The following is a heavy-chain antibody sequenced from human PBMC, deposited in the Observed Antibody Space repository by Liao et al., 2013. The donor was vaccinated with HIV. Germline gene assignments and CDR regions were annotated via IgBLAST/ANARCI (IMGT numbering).Heavy chain of an antibody. V-gene: IGHV4-39*07. CDR1: GGSLSGGSYY. D-gene: IGHD3/OR15-3a*01. Sequence: QLQLQESGPGLVKPSETLSLTCTISGGSLSGGSYYWGWIRQPPGEGLEWIGSIDYSGRTYYNPSLERRVTISMDTSSNQFSLKVNSVNAADTAVYSCVRSGGSPSLDWLFNYWGQGSLVGVSS. CDR3: VRSGGSPSLDWLFNY. CDR2: IDYSGRT. J-gene: IGHJ4*02.